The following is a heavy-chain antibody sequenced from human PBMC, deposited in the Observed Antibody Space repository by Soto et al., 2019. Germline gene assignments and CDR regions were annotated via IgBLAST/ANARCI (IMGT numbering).Heavy chain of an antibody. CDR3: ARGGGIAARRGGVY. Sequence: SETLSLTCAVYGGSFSGYYWSWIRQPPGKGLEWIGGINHSGSTNYNPSLKSRVTISVDTSKNQFSLKLSSVTAADTAVYYCARGGGIAARRGGVYWGQGTLVTVSS. D-gene: IGHD6-6*01. J-gene: IGHJ4*02. CDR2: INHSGST. CDR1: GGSFSGYY. V-gene: IGHV4-34*01.